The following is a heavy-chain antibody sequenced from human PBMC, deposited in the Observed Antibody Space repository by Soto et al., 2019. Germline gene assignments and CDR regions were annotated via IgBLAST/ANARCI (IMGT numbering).Heavy chain of an antibody. Sequence: ASVKVSCKASGYTFTGYYMHWVRQAPGQGLEWMGWINPNSGGTNYAQKFQGWVTMTRDTSISTAYMELSRLRSDDTAVYYCARGRDSSSWNRGGPYYWGQGTLVTVSS. CDR2: INPNSGGT. D-gene: IGHD6-13*01. CDR3: ARGRDSSSWNRGGPYY. CDR1: GYTFTGYY. J-gene: IGHJ4*02. V-gene: IGHV1-2*04.